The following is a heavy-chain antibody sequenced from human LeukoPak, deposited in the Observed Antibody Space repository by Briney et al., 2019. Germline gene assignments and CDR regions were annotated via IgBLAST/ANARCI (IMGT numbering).Heavy chain of an antibody. V-gene: IGHV3-30*03. J-gene: IGHJ4*02. D-gene: IGHD5-18*01. CDR3: ARSGYSYGYTFDY. CDR2: ISYDGSNK. Sequence: GGSLRLSCAASGFTFSSYGMHWVRQAPGKGLEWVAVISYDGSNKYYADSVKGRFTISRDNSKNTLYLQMNSLRAEDTAVYYCARSGYSYGYTFDYWGQGTLVTASS. CDR1: GFTFSSYG.